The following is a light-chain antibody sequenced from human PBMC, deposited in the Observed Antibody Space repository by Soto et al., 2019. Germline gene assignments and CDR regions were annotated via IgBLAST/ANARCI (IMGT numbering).Light chain of an antibody. Sequence: DVQMTQYPSSVSASVGDRVTITCRASQGIGRWLAWYQQRPGKAPRFLIYAASSLQGGDPSRFNGSGSRTNFALTVSNLQPEDFAPSFCEQGDSFPVTFGQGTRLEMK. CDR3: EQGDSFPVT. V-gene: IGKV1D-12*01. CDR1: QGIGRW. J-gene: IGKJ5*01. CDR2: AAS.